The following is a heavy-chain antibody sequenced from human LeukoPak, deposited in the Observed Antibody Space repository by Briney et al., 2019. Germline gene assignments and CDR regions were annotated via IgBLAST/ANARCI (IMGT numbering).Heavy chain of an antibody. CDR1: GFTFSSYS. Sequence: GGSLRLSCAASGFTFSSYSMNWVRQAPGKGLEWVSSISSSSSYVYYADSVKGRFTISRDNAKNSLYLQMNSLRAEDTAVYYCARVGNYYDSSGYYYIGYYFDYWGQGTLVTVSS. CDR2: ISSSSSYV. V-gene: IGHV3-21*01. D-gene: IGHD3-22*01. J-gene: IGHJ4*02. CDR3: ARVGNYYDSSGYYYIGYYFDY.